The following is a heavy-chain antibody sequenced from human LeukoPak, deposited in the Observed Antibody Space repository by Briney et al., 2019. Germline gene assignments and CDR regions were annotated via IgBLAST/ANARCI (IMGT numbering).Heavy chain of an antibody. CDR2: INPNSGGT. V-gene: IGHV1-2*02. D-gene: IGHD3-9*01. CDR1: GYTFTGYY. Sequence: ASVTVSCKASGYTFTGYYMHWVRQAPGKGLEGMGWINPNSGGTNYAQKFQGRVTMTRDTSISTAYMELSRLRSDDTAVYYCARGNYYDIITPLRTWGQGTLVTVSS. CDR3: ARGNYYDIITPLRT. J-gene: IGHJ4*02.